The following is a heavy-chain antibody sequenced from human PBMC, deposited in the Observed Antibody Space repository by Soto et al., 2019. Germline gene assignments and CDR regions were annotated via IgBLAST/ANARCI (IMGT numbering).Heavy chain of an antibody. CDR1: GYTFINYD. Sequence: QVQMVQSGAEVKKPGASVKVSCKVSGYTFINYDINWMRQATGQGLEWMGWINPTSGNTGYSQTFQGRVTMTSNTSISTAYMELSSLRSEDTAVYFSARSGPCGAGSCSDYWGQGTLVTVSS. V-gene: IGHV1-8*01. J-gene: IGHJ4*02. CDR3: ARSGPCGAGSCSDY. D-gene: IGHD2-15*01. CDR2: INPTSGNT.